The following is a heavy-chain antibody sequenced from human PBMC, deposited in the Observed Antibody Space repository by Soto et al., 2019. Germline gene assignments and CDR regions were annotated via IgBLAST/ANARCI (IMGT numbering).Heavy chain of an antibody. J-gene: IGHJ4*02. CDR1: GGSLSGYY. CDR2: IHHSGSI. D-gene: IGHD1-1*01. V-gene: IGHV4-34*01. CDR3: SRGGDAYKAGNY. Sequence: QVQLQQWGAGLLKPSETLSLTCAVYGGSLSGYYWTWIRRPPGKGLEWIGEIHHSGSINYNPSLKSRGTISADTSKNQFFLKLCSVTAADTAVYYCSRGGDAYKAGNYWGQGTLVTGSS.